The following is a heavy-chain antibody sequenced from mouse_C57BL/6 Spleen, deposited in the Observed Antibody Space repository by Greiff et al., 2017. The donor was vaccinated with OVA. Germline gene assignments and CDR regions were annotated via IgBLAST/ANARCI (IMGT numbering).Heavy chain of an antibody. Sequence: DVQLVESGGGLVQPGGSLSLSCAASGFTFTDYYMSWVRQPPGKALEWLGFIRNKANGYTTEYSASVKGRFTISRDNSQSILYLQMDALRAEDSATYYCASYYYGTYWYFDVWGTGTTVTVSS. CDR3: ASYYYGTYWYFDV. V-gene: IGHV7-3*01. D-gene: IGHD1-1*01. J-gene: IGHJ1*03. CDR1: GFTFTDYY. CDR2: IRNKANGYTT.